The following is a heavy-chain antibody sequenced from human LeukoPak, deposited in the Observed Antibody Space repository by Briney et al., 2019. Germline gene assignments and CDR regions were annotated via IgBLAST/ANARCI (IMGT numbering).Heavy chain of an antibody. CDR3: ARDEYSSSSFDY. CDR2: IYTSGST. J-gene: IGHJ4*02. Sequence: SETLSLTCTVSGGSISSYYWSWIRQPAGKGLEWIGRIYTSGSTNYNPSLKSRVTMSVDTSKNQFSLKLSSVTAADTAVYYRARDEYSSSSFDYWGQGTLVTVSS. CDR1: GGSISSYY. V-gene: IGHV4-4*07. D-gene: IGHD6-6*01.